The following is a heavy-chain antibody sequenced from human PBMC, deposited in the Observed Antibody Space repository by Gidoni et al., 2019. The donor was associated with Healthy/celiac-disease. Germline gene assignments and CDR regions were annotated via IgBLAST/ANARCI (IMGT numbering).Heavy chain of an antibody. V-gene: IGHV4-34*01. J-gene: IGHJ4*02. D-gene: IGHD6-13*01. CDR3: ARREAAAVHFDY. Sequence: CSWIRQPPGTGLEWIGEINQSGSTNYNPSLKSRVTISVDTSKNQFSLKLSSVTAADTAVYYCARREAAAVHFDYWGQGTLVTVSS. CDR2: INQSGST.